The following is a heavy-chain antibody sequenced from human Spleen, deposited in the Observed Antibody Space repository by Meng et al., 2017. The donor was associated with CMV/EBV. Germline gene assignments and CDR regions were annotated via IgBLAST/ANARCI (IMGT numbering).Heavy chain of an antibody. CDR1: GFTFSSYG. D-gene: IGHD2-2*01. J-gene: IGHJ4*02. CDR2: IWYDGSNK. CDR3: ARDATLPDY. Sequence: GGSLRLSCAASGFTFSSYGMHRVRQAPGKGLEWVAVIWYDGSNKYYADSVKGRFTISRDNSKNTLYLHMDSLTAEDTAMYYCARDATLPDYWGQGTLVTVSS. V-gene: IGHV3-33*01.